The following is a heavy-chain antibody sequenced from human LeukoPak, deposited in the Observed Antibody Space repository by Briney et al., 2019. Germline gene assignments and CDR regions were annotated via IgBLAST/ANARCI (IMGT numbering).Heavy chain of an antibody. D-gene: IGHD1-26*01. J-gene: IGHJ4*02. CDR1: GFTFRDYS. CDR2: ITGTSSYL. CDR3: AKGGPTGSNYFDF. Sequence: PGGSLRLSCAASGFTFRDYSMKWVRQAPGKGLEWVSSITGTSSYLNYADSVKGRFTVSRDNSKTTLYLQMNSLRADDTAVYYCAKGGPTGSNYFDFWGQGTLVTVSS. V-gene: IGHV3-21*04.